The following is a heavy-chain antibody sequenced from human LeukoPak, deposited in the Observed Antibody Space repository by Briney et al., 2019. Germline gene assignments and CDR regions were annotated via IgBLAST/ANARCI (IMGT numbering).Heavy chain of an antibody. D-gene: IGHD6-13*01. V-gene: IGHV4-39*01. Sequence: SETLSLTCTVSGGSISSSSYYWGWLRQPPGKGLEWIGSIYYSGSTYYNPSLKSRVTISVDTSKNQFSLKLSSVTAADTAVYYCARHHLYSSSWYVWFDPWGQGTLVTVSS. J-gene: IGHJ5*02. CDR3: ARHHLYSSSWYVWFDP. CDR1: GGSISSSSYY. CDR2: IYYSGST.